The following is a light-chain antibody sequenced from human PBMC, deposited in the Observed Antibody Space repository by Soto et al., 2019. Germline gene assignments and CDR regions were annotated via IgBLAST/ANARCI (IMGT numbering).Light chain of an antibody. CDR1: QSVRSNF. Sequence: EIVLTQSPGTLSLSPGERATLSCRASQSVRSNFLAWYQQKPGQAPRLLIYGASNRATGIPDRFSGSGSGTDFTLTITRLEPEDFAVYYCQQYGNSPSTFGQGTKVDIK. V-gene: IGKV3-20*01. CDR3: QQYGNSPST. J-gene: IGKJ1*01. CDR2: GAS.